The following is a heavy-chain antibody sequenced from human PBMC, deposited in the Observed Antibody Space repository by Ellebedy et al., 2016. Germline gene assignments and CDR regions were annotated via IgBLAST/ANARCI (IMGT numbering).Heavy chain of an antibody. Sequence: SETLSLXCTVSGYSISSGYYWGWIRQPPGKGLEWIGSIYHSGSTYYNPSLKSRVTISVDTSKNQFSLKLSSVTAADTAVYYCARSLAAFDYWGQGTLVTVSS. V-gene: IGHV4-38-2*02. CDR1: GYSISSGYY. D-gene: IGHD6-25*01. CDR3: ARSLAAFDY. CDR2: IYHSGST. J-gene: IGHJ4*02.